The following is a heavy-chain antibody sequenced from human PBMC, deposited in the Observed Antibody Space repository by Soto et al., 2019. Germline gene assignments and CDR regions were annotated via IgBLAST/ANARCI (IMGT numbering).Heavy chain of an antibody. V-gene: IGHV1-46*01. D-gene: IGHD3-10*01. J-gene: IGHJ6*02. CDR1: GYTFTSYY. Sequence: GASVKVSCKASGYTFTSYYMHWVRQAPGQGLEWMGIINPSGGSTSYAQKFQGRVTMTRDTSTSTVYMELSSLRSEDTAVYYCARDSSPMVRGFERVWGYGMDVWGQGTTVTVSS. CDR3: ARDSSPMVRGFERVWGYGMDV. CDR2: INPSGGST.